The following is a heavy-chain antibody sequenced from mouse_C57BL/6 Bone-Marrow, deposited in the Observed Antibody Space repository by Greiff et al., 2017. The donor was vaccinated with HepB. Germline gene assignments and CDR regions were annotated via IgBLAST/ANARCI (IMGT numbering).Heavy chain of an antibody. J-gene: IGHJ3*01. Sequence: VHLVESGAELARPGASVKLSCKASGYTFTSYGISWVKQRTGQGLEWIGEIYPRSGNTYYNEKFKGKATLTADKSSSTAYMELRSLTSEDSAVYFCAREKAQAPWKFAYWGQGTLVTVSA. CDR2: IYPRSGNT. V-gene: IGHV1-81*01. CDR3: AREKAQAPWKFAY. CDR1: GYTFTSYG. D-gene: IGHD3-2*02.